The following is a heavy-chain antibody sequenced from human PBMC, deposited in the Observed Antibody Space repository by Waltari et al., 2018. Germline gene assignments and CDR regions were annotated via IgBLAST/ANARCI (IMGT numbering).Heavy chain of an antibody. CDR1: GYTLTESP. Sequence: QVQLVQSGAEVKKPGASVKVSCKVSGYTLTESPMHWVRQAPGKGLEWMGGYVPEDGETIYAQSFQGRVAMTEDSSTDTAYMELTSLTSEDTAVYYCATDHYRQSGYDSWSQGTLVTVSS. D-gene: IGHD5-12*01. CDR2: YVPEDGET. CDR3: ATDHYRQSGYDS. J-gene: IGHJ5*02. V-gene: IGHV1-24*01.